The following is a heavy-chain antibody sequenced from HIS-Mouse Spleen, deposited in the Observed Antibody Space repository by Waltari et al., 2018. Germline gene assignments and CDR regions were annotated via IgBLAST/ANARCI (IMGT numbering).Heavy chain of an antibody. CDR3: ASPRRTGRAFDI. CDR2: TIPILGIA. V-gene: IGHV1-69*04. CDR1: GGTFSSYA. J-gene: IGHJ3*02. D-gene: IGHD3-10*01. Sequence: QVQLVQSGAEVKKPGSSVKVSCNASGGTFSSYAISWVRQAPGQGLEGMGRTIPILGIANYAQKVQGRGTITADKSTSTAYMELSSLRSEDTAVYYCASPRRTGRAFDIWGQGTMVTVSS.